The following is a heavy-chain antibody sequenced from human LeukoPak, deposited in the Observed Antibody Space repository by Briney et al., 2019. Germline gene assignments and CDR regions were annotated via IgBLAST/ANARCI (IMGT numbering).Heavy chain of an antibody. CDR3: ARGRGRYYYDSSGYYY. CDR1: GGSFSGYY. CDR2: INHSGST. D-gene: IGHD3-22*01. V-gene: IGHV4-34*01. J-gene: IGHJ4*02. Sequence: SETLSLTCAVYGGSFSGYYWSWIRQPPGKGLEWIGEINHSGSTNYNPSLKSRVTISVDTSKNQFSLELSSVTAADTAVYYCARGRGRYYYDSSGYYYWGQGTLVTVSS.